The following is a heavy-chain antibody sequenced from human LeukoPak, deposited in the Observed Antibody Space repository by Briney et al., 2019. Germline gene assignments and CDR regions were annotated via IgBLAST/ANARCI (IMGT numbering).Heavy chain of an antibody. V-gene: IGHV3-30*18. D-gene: IGHD6-13*01. CDR3: AKTSSIAAGYYYYYMDV. Sequence: GRSLRLSCAASGFTFSSYGMHWVRQAPGKGLEWVAVIWYGGSNKYYADSVKGRFTISRDNSKNTLYLQMNSLRAEDTAVYYCAKTSSIAAGYYYYYMDVWGKGTTVTVSS. J-gene: IGHJ6*03. CDR1: GFTFSSYG. CDR2: IWYGGSNK.